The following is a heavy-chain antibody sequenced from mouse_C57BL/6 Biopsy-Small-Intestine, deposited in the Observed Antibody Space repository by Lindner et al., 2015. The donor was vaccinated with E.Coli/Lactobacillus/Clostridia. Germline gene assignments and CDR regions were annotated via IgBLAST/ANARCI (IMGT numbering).Heavy chain of an antibody. Sequence: VQLQESGPELVKPGASVKISCKASGYSFTGYYMNWVKQSPEKSLEWIGEINPSTGGTTYNQKFKAKATSTVDKSSSTAYMQLKSLTSEDSAVYYCASSSRGAMDYWGQGTSVTVSS. CDR3: ASSSRGAMDY. D-gene: IGHD1-1*01. CDR2: INPSTGGT. CDR1: GYSFTGYY. J-gene: IGHJ4*01. V-gene: IGHV1-42*01.